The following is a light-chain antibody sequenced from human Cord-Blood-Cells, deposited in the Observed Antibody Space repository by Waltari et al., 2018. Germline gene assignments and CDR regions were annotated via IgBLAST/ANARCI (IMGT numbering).Light chain of an antibody. CDR2: RNN. J-gene: IGLJ1*01. V-gene: IGLV1-47*01. CDR3: AAWDDSLSGLYV. Sequence: VTISCSGSSSNIGSNYVYWYQQLPGTAPKLLIYRNNQRPSGVPDRFSGSKSGTSASLAISGLRSEDEADYYCAAWDDSLSGLYVFGTGTKVTVL. CDR1: SSNIGSNY.